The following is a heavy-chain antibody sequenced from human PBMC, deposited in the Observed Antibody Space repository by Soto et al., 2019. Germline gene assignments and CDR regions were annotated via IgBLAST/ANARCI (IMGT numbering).Heavy chain of an antibody. CDR1: GYTFTSYY. J-gene: IGHJ3*02. CDR2: INPSGGST. Sequence: ASVKVSCKASGYTFTSYYMHWVRQAPGRGLEWMGIINPSGGSTSYAQKFQGRVAMTRDTSTSTVYMELSSLRSEDTAVYYCARDRSGYYDSSGYPDAFDIWGHGTMVTVSS. CDR3: ARDRSGYYDSSGYPDAFDI. D-gene: IGHD3-22*01. V-gene: IGHV1-46*01.